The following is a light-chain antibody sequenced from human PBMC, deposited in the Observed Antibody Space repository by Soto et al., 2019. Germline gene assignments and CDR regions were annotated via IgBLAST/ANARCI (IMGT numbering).Light chain of an antibody. CDR2: DAS. CDR3: QQSYTLSPLT. CDR1: QGISSW. V-gene: IGKV1-12*01. J-gene: IGKJ4*01. Sequence: DIQMTQSPSSVSASVGDRVTITCRASQGISSWLAWYQQKPEKAPKLVIYDASSLQSGVPSRFSGSGSGTDFTLTISSLQPEDFATYFCQQSYTLSPLTFGGGTKVDIK.